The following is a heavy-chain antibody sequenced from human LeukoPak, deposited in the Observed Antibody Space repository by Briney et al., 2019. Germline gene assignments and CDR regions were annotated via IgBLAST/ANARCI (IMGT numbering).Heavy chain of an antibody. J-gene: IGHJ4*02. CDR1: GGTFNNYA. V-gene: IGHV1-18*01. D-gene: IGHD3-22*01. CDR2: ISAYNGNT. Sequence: ASVKVSCKASGGTFNNYAISWVRQAPGQGLEWMGWISAYNGNTNYAQKLQGRVTMTTDTSTSTAYMELRSLRSDDTAVYYCARVNYYYDSSGYDYWGQGTLVTVSS. CDR3: ARVNYYYDSSGYDY.